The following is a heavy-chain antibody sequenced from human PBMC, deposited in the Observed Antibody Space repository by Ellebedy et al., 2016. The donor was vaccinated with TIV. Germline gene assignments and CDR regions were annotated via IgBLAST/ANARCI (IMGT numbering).Heavy chain of an antibody. Sequence: ASVKVSCKASGYTFTGYYMNWVRQAPGQGLEWMGWMNPNSGNTGYAQKFQGRVTMTRNTSISTAYMVLSSLRSEDTAVYFCARTPRTYYYVMDVWGQGTTVTVSS. CDR1: GYTFTGYY. CDR3: ARTPRTYYYVMDV. V-gene: IGHV1-8*02. CDR2: MNPNSGNT. J-gene: IGHJ6*02.